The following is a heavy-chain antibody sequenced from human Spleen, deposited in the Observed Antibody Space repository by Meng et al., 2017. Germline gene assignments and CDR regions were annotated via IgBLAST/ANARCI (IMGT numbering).Heavy chain of an antibody. CDR1: GFTFSNFW. CDR2: ISSDETVT. Sequence: GESPKIPRPAPGFTFSNFWMHWVRQAPGKGLVWVSYISSDETVTGYADSVKGRFNISRDNARNTLSLQLNGLRADDTAVYYCARVIRGGNDLEAIDYWGQGTMVTGAS. D-gene: IGHD5-12*01. V-gene: IGHV3-74*01. J-gene: IGHJ4*02. CDR3: ARVIRGGNDLEAIDY.